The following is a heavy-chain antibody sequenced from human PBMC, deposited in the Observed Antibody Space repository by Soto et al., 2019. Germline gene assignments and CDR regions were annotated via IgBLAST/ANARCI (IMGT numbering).Heavy chain of an antibody. J-gene: IGHJ5*02. CDR3: GKGESITIFGVVSTAIYNWFAA. CDR1: GFTFSNYW. Sequence: PGGSLRLSCVASGFTFSNYWMHWVRQTPGEGLVWVSRLSSNGGSTDYADSVKGRSSISRDNAKNTVYLQMNSLRAEDTAVYYCGKGESITIFGVVSTAIYNWFAAWGQGTLVTVPP. D-gene: IGHD3-3*01. CDR2: LSSNGGST. V-gene: IGHV3-74*01.